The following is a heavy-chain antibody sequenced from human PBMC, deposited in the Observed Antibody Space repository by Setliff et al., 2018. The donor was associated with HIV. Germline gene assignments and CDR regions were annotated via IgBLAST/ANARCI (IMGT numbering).Heavy chain of an antibody. CDR1: CGSISSYY. Sequence: KTSETLSLTCTVSCGSISSYYWSWIRQPPGKGLEWIGYIYYNGNTNYNPSLKSRVTISVDTSKNQLSLKLSSVAAADTAVYYCAREIYGGNSRPFDYWGQGTLVTVSS. CDR3: AREIYGGNSRPFDY. V-gene: IGHV4-59*01. J-gene: IGHJ4*02. CDR2: IYYNGNT. D-gene: IGHD4-17*01.